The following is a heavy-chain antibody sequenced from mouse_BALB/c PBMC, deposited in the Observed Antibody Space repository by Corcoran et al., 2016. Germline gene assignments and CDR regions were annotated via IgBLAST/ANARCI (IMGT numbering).Heavy chain of an antibody. CDR3: AREGYGNDGAY. J-gene: IGHJ3*01. CDR2: IDPANGNT. Sequence: EVQLQQSGAELVKPGASVKLSCTASGFNIKDTYMHWVKQRPEQGLEWIGRIDPANGNTKYDPKFQGKATITADTSSNTAYLQLSILPSEDTAVYYCAREGYGNDGAYWGQGTLVTVSA. V-gene: IGHV14-3*02. D-gene: IGHD2-2*01. CDR1: GFNIKDTY.